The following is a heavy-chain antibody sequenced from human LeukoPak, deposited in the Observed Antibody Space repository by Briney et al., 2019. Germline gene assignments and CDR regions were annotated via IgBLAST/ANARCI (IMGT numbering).Heavy chain of an antibody. CDR1: GFSFTNYW. V-gene: IGHV5-51*01. CDR2: IFPGDSDI. J-gene: IGHJ4*02. Sequence: EALKISWKGYGFSFTNYWIGWVRPVPGKGLEWIGIIFPGDSDIRYSPSFQGQVTISADRSISTAYLQWNSLKASDTAIYYCARQGIGDLVHFDYWGLGTLVTVSS. D-gene: IGHD3-16*01. CDR3: ARQGIGDLVHFDY.